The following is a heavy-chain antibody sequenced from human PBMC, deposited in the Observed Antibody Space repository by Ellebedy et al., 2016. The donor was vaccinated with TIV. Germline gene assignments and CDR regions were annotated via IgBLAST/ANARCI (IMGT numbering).Heavy chain of an antibody. V-gene: IGHV3-7*01. CDR2: INQDGSEK. CDR1: GFTFSSYW. D-gene: IGHD4-17*01. Sequence: GESLKISCAAPGFTFSSYWMSWVRQAPGKGLEWVANINQDGSEKYYVDSVKGRFTISRDNARNSLYQQMNSLGADDTAVYYCATDGSYGDYRSPAHAFEFWGQGTMVTVSS. J-gene: IGHJ3*01. CDR3: ATDGSYGDYRSPAHAFEF.